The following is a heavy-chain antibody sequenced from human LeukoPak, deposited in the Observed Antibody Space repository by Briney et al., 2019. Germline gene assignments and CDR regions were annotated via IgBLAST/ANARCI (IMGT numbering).Heavy chain of an antibody. CDR1: GDSVSSNNAA. CDR2: TYYRSQWYT. V-gene: IGHV6-1*01. Sequence: SQTLSLTCAISGDSVSSNNAAWNWIRHSPSRGLEWRGRTYYRSQWYTDYPVSVKIRITINPYTSDNQFSQHLNSFTPDHTAVYYCARKAGRYSFDIWGQGTMLTVSS. D-gene: IGHD3-16*02. CDR3: ARKAGRYSFDI. J-gene: IGHJ3*02.